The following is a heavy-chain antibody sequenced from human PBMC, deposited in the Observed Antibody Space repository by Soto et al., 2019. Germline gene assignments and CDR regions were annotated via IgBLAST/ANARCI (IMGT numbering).Heavy chain of an antibody. J-gene: IGHJ6*02. CDR3: ARVGLLCLGELIRNYYNYAMDV. CDR2: ISSISSTI. V-gene: IGHV3-48*02. CDR1: GFTFSNYN. Sequence: GWSLRLSCAASGFTFSNYNMNWVRQAPGKGLEWVSYISSISSTIYYADSVKGRFTISRDNAKNSLYLQMNNLRDEDTAVYYCARVGLLCLGELIRNYYNYAMDVWGQGTTVTVS. D-gene: IGHD3-10*01.